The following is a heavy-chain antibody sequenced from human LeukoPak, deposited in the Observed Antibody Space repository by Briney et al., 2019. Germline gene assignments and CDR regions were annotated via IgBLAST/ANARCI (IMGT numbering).Heavy chain of an antibody. Sequence: PGGSLRLSCAASGFTFSSYGMHWVSQAPGKGLEWVAVIWYDGSNKYYADSVKGRFTIPRDNSKNTLYLQMNSLRAEDTAVYYCARVIAVAGTYDYCGQGTLVTVSS. CDR2: IWYDGSNK. D-gene: IGHD6-19*01. CDR1: GFTFSSYG. V-gene: IGHV3-33*01. J-gene: IGHJ4*02. CDR3: ARVIAVAGTYDY.